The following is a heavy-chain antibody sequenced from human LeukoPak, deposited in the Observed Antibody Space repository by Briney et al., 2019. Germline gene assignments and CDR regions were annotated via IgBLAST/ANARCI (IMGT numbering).Heavy chain of an antibody. D-gene: IGHD6-6*01. CDR1: GYTFTSYG. CDR3: ARDSIVAARPGRFDY. CDR2: ISAYNGNT. J-gene: IGHJ4*02. V-gene: IGHV1-18*01. Sequence: ASVKVSCKASGYTFTSYGIGWVRQAPGQGLEWMGWISAYNGNTNYAQKLQGRVTMTTDTSTSTAYMELRSLRSDDTAVYYCARDSIVAARPGRFDYWGQGTLVTVSS.